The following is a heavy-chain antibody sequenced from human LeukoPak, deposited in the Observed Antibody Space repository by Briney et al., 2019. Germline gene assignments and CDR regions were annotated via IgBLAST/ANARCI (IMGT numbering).Heavy chain of an antibody. J-gene: IGHJ3*02. CDR2: IYYSGRT. Sequence: SETLSLTCSISGGSIGNSSNYWGWIRQSPGKGLEWIGNIYYSGRTFYNPYLRSRLTISLDTSKNRFSLKLNSVTAADTAVYYCATDLMSRDAFDIWGQGTVVTVSP. CDR3: ATDLMSRDAFDI. CDR1: GGSIGNSSNY. V-gene: IGHV4-39*02.